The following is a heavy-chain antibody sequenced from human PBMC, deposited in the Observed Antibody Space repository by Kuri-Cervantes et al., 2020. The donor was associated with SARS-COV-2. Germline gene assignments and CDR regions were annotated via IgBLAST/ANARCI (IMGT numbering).Heavy chain of an antibody. CDR1: GGSISSHY. V-gene: IGHV4-59*04. Sequence: SETLSLTCTVSGGSISSHYWSWIRQPPGKGLEWIGYIYYSGSTYYNPSLKSRVTISVDTSKNQFSLKLSSVTAADTAVYYCARHSNWGSGEYYYYMDVWGKGTTVTVSS. J-gene: IGHJ6*03. CDR2: IYYSGST. D-gene: IGHD7-27*01. CDR3: ARHSNWGSGEYYYYMDV.